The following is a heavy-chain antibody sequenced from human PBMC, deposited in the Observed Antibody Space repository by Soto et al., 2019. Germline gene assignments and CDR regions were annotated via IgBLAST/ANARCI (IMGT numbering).Heavy chain of an antibody. CDR2: IYYSGST. CDR1: GGSVSSGSYY. J-gene: IGHJ4*02. CDR3: ANLDYYDSSGRDY. D-gene: IGHD3-22*01. Sequence: KTSETLSLTCTVSGGSVSSGSYYWSWIRQPPGKGLEWIGYIYYSGSTNYNPSLKSRVTISVDTSKNQFSLKLSSVTAADTAVYYCANLDYYDSSGRDYWGQGTLVTVSS. V-gene: IGHV4-61*01.